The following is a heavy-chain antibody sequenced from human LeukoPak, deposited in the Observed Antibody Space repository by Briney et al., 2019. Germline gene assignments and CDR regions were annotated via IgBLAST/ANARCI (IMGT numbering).Heavy chain of an antibody. CDR2: ISYDGSNK. CDR1: GFTFSSYW. CDR3: ASPSVAAAGTGEDY. V-gene: IGHV3-30-3*01. D-gene: IGHD6-13*01. J-gene: IGHJ4*02. Sequence: PGGSLRLSCAASGFTFSSYWMSWVRQAPGKGLEWVAVISYDGSNKYYADSVKGRFTISRDNSKNTLYLQMNSLRAEDTAVYYCASPSVAAAGTGEDYWGQGTLVTVSS.